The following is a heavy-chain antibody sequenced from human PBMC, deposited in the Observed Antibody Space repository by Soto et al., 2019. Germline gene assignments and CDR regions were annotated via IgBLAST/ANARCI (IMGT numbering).Heavy chain of an antibody. CDR2: IYHSGST. CDR3: ARGDYYDSSGYYSPSDYGMDV. Sequence: QLQLQESGSGLVKPSQTLSLTCAVSGGSISSGGYSWSWIRQPPGKGLEWIGYIYHSGSTYYNPSLKSRVTISVDRSKNQFSLKLSSVTAADTAVYYCARGDYYDSSGYYSPSDYGMDVWGQGTTVTVSS. J-gene: IGHJ6*02. CDR1: GGSISSGGYS. D-gene: IGHD3-22*01. V-gene: IGHV4-30-2*01.